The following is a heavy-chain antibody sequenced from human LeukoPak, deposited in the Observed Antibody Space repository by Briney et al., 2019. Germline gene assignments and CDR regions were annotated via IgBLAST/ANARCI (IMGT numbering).Heavy chain of an antibody. CDR3: AKDQLRSLEWLSSHYFDY. J-gene: IGHJ4*02. Sequence: QPGGSLRLSCAASGFTFSSYGMHWVRQAPGKGLEWVAFIRYDGSNKYYADSVKGRFTISRDNSKNTLYLQMNSLRAEDTAVYYCAKDQLRSLEWLSSHYFDYWGQGTLVTVSS. CDR2: IRYDGSNK. D-gene: IGHD3-3*01. V-gene: IGHV3-30*02. CDR1: GFTFSSYG.